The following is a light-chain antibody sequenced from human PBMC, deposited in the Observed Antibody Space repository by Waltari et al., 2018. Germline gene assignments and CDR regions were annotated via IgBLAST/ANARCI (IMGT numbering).Light chain of an antibody. Sequence: DIQMTQSPSSLSASVGDRFTITCRASQSISNWLAWYQQKPGKAPKLLSYKASTLESGVPSRFSGRGSGTEFTLNISSLQPDDFATYYCQQYNSYSLLSFGGGTKVEIK. CDR3: QQYNSYSLLS. J-gene: IGKJ4*01. CDR1: QSISNW. V-gene: IGKV1-5*03. CDR2: KAS.